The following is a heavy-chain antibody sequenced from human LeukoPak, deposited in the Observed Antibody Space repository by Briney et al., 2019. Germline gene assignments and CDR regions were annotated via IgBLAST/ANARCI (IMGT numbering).Heavy chain of an antibody. Sequence: SVKVSCKASRGPLSSYAASWASQAPGQGLKWKGGILPILGTANCAQRFQGRVTITADKSTGTAYMELSSLRSEDTAVYYCARGVVGGIQEGWFYPWGQGTLVTVSS. CDR3: ARGVVGGIQEGWFYP. J-gene: IGHJ5*02. CDR2: ILPILGTA. V-gene: IGHV1-69*06. CDR1: RGPLSSYA. D-gene: IGHD3-3*01.